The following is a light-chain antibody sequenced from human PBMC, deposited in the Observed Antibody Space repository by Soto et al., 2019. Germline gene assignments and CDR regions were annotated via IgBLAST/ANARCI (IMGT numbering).Light chain of an antibody. CDR2: KAS. Sequence: DIQMTQSPSNLSGSVGDRVTITCRASQTISSWLAWYQQKPGKAPKLLIYKASTLKSGVPSRFSGSGSGTKFTLTISSLQPDDFATYYCQHYNSYSEAFGQGTKVELK. CDR3: QHYNSYSEA. CDR1: QTISSW. J-gene: IGKJ1*01. V-gene: IGKV1-5*03.